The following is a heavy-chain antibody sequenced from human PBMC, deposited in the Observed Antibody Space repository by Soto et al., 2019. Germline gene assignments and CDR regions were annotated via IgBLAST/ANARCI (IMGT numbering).Heavy chain of an antibody. Sequence: PRSLTCKDTSGSMSNDAYYWSWLRQHPGGGLEWIGYIYYSGTSYYNPSLKSRLAISVDTSKNQFSLELTSVTAADTALYSCARVGISSSDAFDIWGQGTKVTVSS. CDR3: ARVGISSSDAFDI. CDR2: IYYSGTS. J-gene: IGHJ3*02. V-gene: IGHV4-31*02. D-gene: IGHD6-6*01. CDR1: SGSMSNDAYY.